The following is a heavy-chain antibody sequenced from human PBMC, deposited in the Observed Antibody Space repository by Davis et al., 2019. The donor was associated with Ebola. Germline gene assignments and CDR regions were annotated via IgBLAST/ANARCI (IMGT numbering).Heavy chain of an antibody. CDR1: GFTFSTFW. CDR3: ARVRSNILTGYHY. D-gene: IGHD3-9*01. Sequence: GESLKISCAASGFTFSTFWVHWVRQAPGKGLVWVSRINGDGSTTSYADSVKGRFTISRDNAKNTLYLQMDSLTAEDTAVYYCARVRSNILTGYHYWGQGTVVTVSS. CDR2: INGDGSTT. J-gene: IGHJ4*02. V-gene: IGHV3-74*01.